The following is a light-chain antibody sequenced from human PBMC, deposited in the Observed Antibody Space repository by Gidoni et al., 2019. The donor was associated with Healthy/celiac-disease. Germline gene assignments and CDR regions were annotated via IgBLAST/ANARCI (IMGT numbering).Light chain of an antibody. Sequence: DIPLTQSPSFLSASVGDRVTITCRASQGISSYLAWYQQKPGKAPKLLIYAASTLQSGVPSRFSGSGSGTEFTLTISSLQPEDFATYYCQQLNSYLCSFGQGTKLEIK. J-gene: IGKJ2*04. V-gene: IGKV1-9*01. CDR1: QGISSY. CDR2: AAS. CDR3: QQLNSYLCS.